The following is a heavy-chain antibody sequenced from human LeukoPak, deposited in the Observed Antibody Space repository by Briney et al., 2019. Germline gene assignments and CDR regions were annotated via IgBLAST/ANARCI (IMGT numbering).Heavy chain of an antibody. D-gene: IGHD6-19*01. Sequence: EGSLRLSCAASGFTFSSYSMNWVRQAPGKGLEWVSSISSSSSYIYYADSVKGRFTISRDNAKNSLYLQMNSLRAEDTAVYYCAREDGGWLDYWGQGTLVTVSS. CDR2: ISSSSSYI. V-gene: IGHV3-21*01. J-gene: IGHJ4*02. CDR1: GFTFSSYS. CDR3: AREDGGWLDY.